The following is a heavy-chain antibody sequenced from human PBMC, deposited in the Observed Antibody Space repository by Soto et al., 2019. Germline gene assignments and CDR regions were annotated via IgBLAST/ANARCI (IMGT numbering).Heavy chain of an antibody. V-gene: IGHV3-23*01. CDR3: AKSAGYDYSNYFDY. CDR2: ISGSGGST. Sequence: PGGSLRLSCTPSGFNFSSYAMSWVRQAPGKGLEWVSAISGSGGSTYYADSVKGRFTISRDNSKNTLYLQMNSLRAEDTAVYYCAKSAGYDYSNYFDYWGQGTLVTVSS. D-gene: IGHD4-4*01. J-gene: IGHJ4*02. CDR1: GFNFSSYA.